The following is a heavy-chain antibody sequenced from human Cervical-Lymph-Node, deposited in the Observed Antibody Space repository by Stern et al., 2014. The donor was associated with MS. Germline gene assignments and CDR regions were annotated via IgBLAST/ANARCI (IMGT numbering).Heavy chain of an antibody. CDR3: ASLRRRDLNFDY. CDR2: AGKKASGYFT. Sequence: EVQLLESGGGLVQPGGSLRLSCAASGLTVSDSYLDWVRQAPGKGLEWIGRAGKKASGYFTQYAASVKGRFHISRDDSKNSLYLQMSSLKTEDTAVYYCASLRRRDLNFDYWGQGALVTVSS. V-gene: IGHV3-72*01. CDR1: GLTVSDSY. J-gene: IGHJ4*02. D-gene: IGHD2-21*02.